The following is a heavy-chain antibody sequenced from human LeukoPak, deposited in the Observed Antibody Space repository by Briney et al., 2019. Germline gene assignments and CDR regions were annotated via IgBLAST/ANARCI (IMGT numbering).Heavy chain of an antibody. CDR2: IYTSGST. V-gene: IGHV4-61*02. D-gene: IGHD3-22*01. J-gene: IGHJ4*02. Sequence: PSETLSLTCTVSGGSISSGSYYWSWIRQPAGKGLEWIGRIYTSGSTNYNPSLKSRVTISVGTSKNQFSLKLSSVTAADTAVYYCARAPTYYYDSSGYYGGVLFDYWGQGTLVTVSS. CDR3: ARAPTYYYDSSGYYGGVLFDY. CDR1: GGSISSGSYY.